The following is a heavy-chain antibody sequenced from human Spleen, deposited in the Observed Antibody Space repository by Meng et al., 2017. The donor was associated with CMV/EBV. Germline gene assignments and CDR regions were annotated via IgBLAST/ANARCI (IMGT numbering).Heavy chain of an antibody. CDR1: GGSISSYY. CDR3: ARAVGATPPDY. V-gene: IGHV4-59*01. Sequence: SETLSLTCTVSGGSISSYYWSWIRQPPGKGLEWIGYIYYSGYTNYNPSLKSRVTISVDTSKNQFSLKLSSVTTSDTAVYYCARAVGATPPDYWGQGTLVTVSS. J-gene: IGHJ4*02. D-gene: IGHD1-26*01. CDR2: IYYSGYT.